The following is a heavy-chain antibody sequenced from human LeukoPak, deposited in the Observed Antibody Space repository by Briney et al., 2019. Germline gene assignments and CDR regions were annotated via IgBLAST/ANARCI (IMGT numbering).Heavy chain of an antibody. Sequence: SETLSLTCTVSGGSISSGGYYWSWIRQHPGKGLEWIGYIYYSGSTYYNPSLKSRVTISVDTSKNQFSLKLSSVTAADTAVYYCARVWYYDSCGKPHDAFDIWGQGTMVTVSS. CDR3: ARVWYYDSCGKPHDAFDI. J-gene: IGHJ3*02. CDR2: IYYSGST. CDR1: GGSISSGGYY. D-gene: IGHD3-22*01. V-gene: IGHV4-31*03.